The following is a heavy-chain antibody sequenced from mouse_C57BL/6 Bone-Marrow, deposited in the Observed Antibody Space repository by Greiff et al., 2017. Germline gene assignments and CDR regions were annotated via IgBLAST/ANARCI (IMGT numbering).Heavy chain of an antibody. J-gene: IGHJ1*03. CDR1: GYTFTSYW. CDR3: ARRVLRYWYFDV. CDR2: IYPGSGST. D-gene: IGHD1-1*01. Sequence: QVQLQQPGAELVKPGASVKMSCKASGYTFTSYWITWVKQRPGQGLEWIGDIYPGSGSTNYNEKFKSKATLTVDTSSSTAYMQLSSLTSEDSAVYYCARRVLRYWYFDVWGTGTKVTVSS. V-gene: IGHV1-55*01.